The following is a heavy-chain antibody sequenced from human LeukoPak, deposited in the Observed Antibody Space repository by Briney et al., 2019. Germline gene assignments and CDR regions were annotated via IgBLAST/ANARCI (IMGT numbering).Heavy chain of an antibody. V-gene: IGHV1-69*05. CDR1: GGTFGSYA. Sequence: ASVKVSCKASGGTFGSYAISWVRQAPGQGLEWMGRIIPIFGTANYAQKFQGRVTITTDESTSTAYMELSSLRSEDTAVYYCANTRCSSTSCYVYYMDVWGKGATVTVSS. D-gene: IGHD2-2*01. CDR2: IIPIFGTA. CDR3: ANTRCSSTSCYVYYMDV. J-gene: IGHJ6*03.